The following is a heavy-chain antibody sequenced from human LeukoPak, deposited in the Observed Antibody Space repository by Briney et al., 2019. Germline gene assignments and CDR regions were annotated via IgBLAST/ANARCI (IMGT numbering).Heavy chain of an antibody. CDR2: FDPEDGET. D-gene: IGHD3-22*01. J-gene: IGHJ4*02. V-gene: IGHV1-24*01. Sequence: ASVKVSCKVSGYTLTELSMHWVRQAPGKGPEWMGGFDPEDGETIYAQKFQGRVTMTEDTSTDTAYMELSSLRSEDTAVYYCATVSDYYDSSGYSYWGQGTLATVSS. CDR1: GYTLTELS. CDR3: ATVSDYYDSSGYSY.